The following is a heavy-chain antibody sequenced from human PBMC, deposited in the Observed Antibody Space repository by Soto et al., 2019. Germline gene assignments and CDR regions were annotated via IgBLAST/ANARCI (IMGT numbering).Heavy chain of an antibody. J-gene: IGHJ5*02. Sequence: ASVKVSCKASGGTFSSYAISWVRQAPGQGLEWMGGIIPIFGTANYAQKFQGRVTITADKSTSTAYMELSSLRSEDTAVYYCARDVYSSGPFDPWGQGTLVTVS. CDR2: IIPIFGTA. V-gene: IGHV1-69*06. CDR1: GGTFSSYA. CDR3: ARDVYSSGPFDP. D-gene: IGHD6-19*01.